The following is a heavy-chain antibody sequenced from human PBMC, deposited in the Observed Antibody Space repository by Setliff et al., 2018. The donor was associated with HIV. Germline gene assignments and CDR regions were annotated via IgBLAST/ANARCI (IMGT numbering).Heavy chain of an antibody. Sequence: PSETLSLTCTVSGGSISSGAYYWSWIRQPAGKGLEWMASIYYSGSTSYNPALKSRVTMSVDAAKNQFSLKLTSVTAADTAVYYCARQSPGGFDYWGQGTLVTVSS. CDR1: GGSISSGAYY. J-gene: IGHJ4*02. V-gene: IGHV4-39*01. CDR3: ARQSPGGFDY. D-gene: IGHD3-10*01. CDR2: IYYSGST.